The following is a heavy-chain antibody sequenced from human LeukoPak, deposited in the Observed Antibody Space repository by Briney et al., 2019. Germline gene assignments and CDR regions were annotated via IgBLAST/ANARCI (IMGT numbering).Heavy chain of an antibody. CDR1: GYTCTSYG. CDR3: ARVQVGATSTEWFDP. Sequence: ASVKVSCKASGYTCTSYGISWVRQAPGQGLEWMGCISAYNGNTNYAQKLQGRVTRTTDASTSTAYMELRSLRSDDTAVYYCARVQVGATSTEWFDPWGQGTLVTVSS. V-gene: IGHV1-18*01. CDR2: ISAYNGNT. J-gene: IGHJ5*02. D-gene: IGHD1-26*01.